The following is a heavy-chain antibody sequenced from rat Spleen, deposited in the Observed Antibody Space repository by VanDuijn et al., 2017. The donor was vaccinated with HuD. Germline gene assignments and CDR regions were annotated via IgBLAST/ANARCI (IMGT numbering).Heavy chain of an antibody. CDR1: GFTFSNYY. CDR3: ATDGSRISRFAY. CDR2: ISPGGGST. Sequence: EVQLVESGGGLVQPGRSLKLSCAASGFTFSNYYMAWVRQAPTKGLEWVAYISPGGGSTYYRDSVKGRFTISRDNARSTLYLQMDSLRSEDTATYYCATDGSRISRFAYWGQGTLVTVSS. V-gene: IGHV5-27*01. J-gene: IGHJ3*01. D-gene: IGHD2-7*01.